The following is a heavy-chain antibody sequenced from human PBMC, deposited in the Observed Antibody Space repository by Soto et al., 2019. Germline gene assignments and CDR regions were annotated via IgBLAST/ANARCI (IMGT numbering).Heavy chain of an antibody. CDR1: GYTFTGYY. Sequence: ASVKVSCKASGYTFTGYYMHWVRQAPGQGLEWMGWINPNSGGTNYAQKFQGRVTMTRDTSISTAYMELSRLRSDDTAVYYCARDYGDYGWYYGMDAWGQGTTVTVSS. J-gene: IGHJ6*02. V-gene: IGHV1-2*02. CDR2: INPNSGGT. CDR3: ARDYGDYGWYYGMDA. D-gene: IGHD4-17*01.